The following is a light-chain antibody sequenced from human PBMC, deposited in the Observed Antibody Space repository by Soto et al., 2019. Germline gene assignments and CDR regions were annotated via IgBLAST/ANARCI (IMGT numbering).Light chain of an antibody. V-gene: IGKV1-39*01. CDR2: GVS. Sequence: DIQMMQSPSSLSASVGDRVTITCRASQSVRTNVNWYQQKPGKAPNLLIYGVSTGHSGVPSRFSGAGSGTYFTLNISSLQPEDLASYYCQQSYSTPWTFGPGTKVEIK. J-gene: IGKJ1*01. CDR1: QSVRTN. CDR3: QQSYSTPWT.